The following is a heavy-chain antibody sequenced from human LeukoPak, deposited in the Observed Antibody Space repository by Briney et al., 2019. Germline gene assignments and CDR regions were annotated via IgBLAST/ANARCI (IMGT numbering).Heavy chain of an antibody. CDR1: GFTFDDYA. J-gene: IGHJ4*02. CDR3: AKDMNYYDSSGYCFDY. D-gene: IGHD3-22*01. CDR2: ISWNSGSI. Sequence: PGRSLRLSCAASGFTFDDYAMHWVRQAPGKGLEWVSGISWNSGSIGYADSVKGRFTISRDNAKNSLYLQMNSLRAEDTALYYCAKDMNYYDSSGYCFDYWGQGTLVTVSS. V-gene: IGHV3-9*01.